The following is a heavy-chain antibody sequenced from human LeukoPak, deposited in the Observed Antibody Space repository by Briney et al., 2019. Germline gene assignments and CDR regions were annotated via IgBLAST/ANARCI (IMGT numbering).Heavy chain of an antibody. CDR1: GGSFSGYY. CDR2: INHSGST. J-gene: IGHJ4*02. V-gene: IGHV4-34*01. Sequence: PSETPSLTCAVYGGSFSGYYWSWIRQPPGKGLEWIGEINHSGSTNYNPSLKSRVTISVDTSKNQFSLKLSSVTAADAAVYYCARASLFGEPRQRYFDYWGQGTLVTVSS. D-gene: IGHD3-10*01. CDR3: ARASLFGEPRQRYFDY.